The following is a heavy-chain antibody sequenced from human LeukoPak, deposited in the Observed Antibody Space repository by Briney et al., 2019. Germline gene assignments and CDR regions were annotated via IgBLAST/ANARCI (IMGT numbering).Heavy chain of an antibody. CDR1: GFTFSSYD. CDR3: AKIPLLWFGELLRSYYFDY. V-gene: IGHV3-23*01. D-gene: IGHD3-10*01. Sequence: GGSLRLSCAASGFTFSSYDMSWVRQAPGKGLEWFSAISGSGGSTYYADSVKGRFTISRDNSKNTLYLQMNSLRAEDTAVYYCAKIPLLWFGELLRSYYFDYWGQGTLVTVSS. J-gene: IGHJ4*02. CDR2: ISGSGGST.